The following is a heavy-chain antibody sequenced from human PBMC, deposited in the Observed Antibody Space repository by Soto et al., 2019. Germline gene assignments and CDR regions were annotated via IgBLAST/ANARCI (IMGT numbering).Heavy chain of an antibody. CDR1: GGTFSSYA. V-gene: IGHV1-69*01. CDR2: IIPIFGTA. J-gene: IGHJ5*02. Sequence: QVQLVQSGAEVKKPGSSVKVSCKASGGTFSSYAISWVRQAPGQGLEWMGGIIPIFGTANYAQKFQGRVTITADESTSTAYMELSILRSEDTAVYYCAREGCSGGSCYSGWFDPWGQGTLVTVSS. D-gene: IGHD2-15*01. CDR3: AREGCSGGSCYSGWFDP.